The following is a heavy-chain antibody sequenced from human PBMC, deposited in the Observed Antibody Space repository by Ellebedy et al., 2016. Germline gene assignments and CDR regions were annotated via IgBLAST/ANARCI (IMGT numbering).Heavy chain of an antibody. CDR2: ISSSSNTI. CDR1: GFTFRNYS. Sequence: GGSLRLSCAASGFTFRNYSMNWVRQAPGKGLEWVSYISSSSNTIYYADSMKGRFTISRDNAKNSLYLQMNSLRVEDTAVYYCAREGYSGNSGGFDYWGQGTLVTVSS. V-gene: IGHV3-48*01. J-gene: IGHJ4*02. D-gene: IGHD4-23*01. CDR3: AREGYSGNSGGFDY.